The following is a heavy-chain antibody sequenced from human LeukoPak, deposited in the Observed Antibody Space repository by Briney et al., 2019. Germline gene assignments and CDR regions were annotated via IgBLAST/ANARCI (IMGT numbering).Heavy chain of an antibody. D-gene: IGHD2-2*01. J-gene: IGHJ6*03. CDR1: GFTFSSYS. Sequence: GGSLRLSCAASGFTFSSYSMNWVRQAPGKGLEWVSSISSRGRNIYYADSVKGRFTISRDNAKNSLYLQMNSLRAEDTAVYYCAKEVAHIVVVPAAIPLRYYYYMDVWGKGTAVTISS. V-gene: IGHV3-21*06. CDR3: AKEVAHIVVVPAAIPLRYYYYMDV. CDR2: ISSRGRNI.